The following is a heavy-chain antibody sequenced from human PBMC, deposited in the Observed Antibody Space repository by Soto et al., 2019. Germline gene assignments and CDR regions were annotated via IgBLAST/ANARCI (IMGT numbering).Heavy chain of an antibody. Sequence: GGSLRLSCAASGFTFSSYEMNWVRQAPGKGLEWISYISSSGSTIYYADSVKGRFTISRDNAKNSLYLQMNSLRAVDTAVYYCEAGGDYYFDYWGQGTLVTVSS. CDR2: ISSSGSTI. J-gene: IGHJ4*02. CDR1: GFTFSSYE. CDR3: EAGGDYYFDY. V-gene: IGHV3-48*03. D-gene: IGHD2-21*02.